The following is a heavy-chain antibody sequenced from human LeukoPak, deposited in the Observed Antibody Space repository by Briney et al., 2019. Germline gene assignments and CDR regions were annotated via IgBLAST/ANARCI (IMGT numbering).Heavy chain of an antibody. J-gene: IGHJ6*03. D-gene: IGHD3-3*01. CDR3: ARHVTIFGVVTYYMDV. Sequence: GESLKISCKGSGYSFTSYWIGWVRQMPRKGLEWMGIIYPGDSDTRYSPSFQGQVTISADKSISTAYLQWSSLKASDTAMYYCARHVTIFGVVTYYMDVWGKGTTVTVSS. CDR2: IYPGDSDT. V-gene: IGHV5-51*01. CDR1: GYSFTSYW.